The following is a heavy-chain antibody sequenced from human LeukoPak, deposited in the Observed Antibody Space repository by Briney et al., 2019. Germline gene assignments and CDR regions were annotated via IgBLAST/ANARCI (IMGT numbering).Heavy chain of an antibody. CDR3: ARDLDILTGYGIDY. CDR2: ISSSSSYI. D-gene: IGHD3-9*01. Sequence: GVSLRLSCAASGFTFSSYSMNWVRQAPGKGLEWVSSISSSSSYIYYADSVKGRFTISRDNAKNSLYLQMNSLRAEDTAVYYCARDLDILTGYGIDYWGQGTLVTVSS. J-gene: IGHJ4*02. CDR1: GFTFSSYS. V-gene: IGHV3-21*01.